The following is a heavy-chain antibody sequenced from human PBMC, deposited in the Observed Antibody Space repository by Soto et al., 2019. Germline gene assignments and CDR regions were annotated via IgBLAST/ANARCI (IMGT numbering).Heavy chain of an antibody. D-gene: IGHD3-3*01. CDR2: IYYCGST. Sequence: PSETLSLTCTVSGGSISSSSYYWGWISQPPGKGLEGIGRIYYCGSTYYNPSLKSRVTISVDTSKNQFSLTLSSVTAADTAVYYCASSYYDFWSGYYRNDYYYYMDVWGKGTTVTVSS. CDR3: ASSYYDFWSGYYRNDYYYYMDV. J-gene: IGHJ6*03. CDR1: GGSISSSSYY. V-gene: IGHV4-39*01.